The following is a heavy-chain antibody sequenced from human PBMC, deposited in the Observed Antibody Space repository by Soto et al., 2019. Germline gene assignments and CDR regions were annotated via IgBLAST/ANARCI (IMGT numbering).Heavy chain of an antibody. V-gene: IGHV1-58*01. J-gene: IGHJ4*02. D-gene: IGHD1-26*01. Sequence: ASVKVSCKASGFTFADSAVQWVRQARGQSLEWIGRIIVDSGNTKSAEKFTERVSMSWDMSTSTAFMELRSLSSDDTAAYYCATANNTSPFDYWGLGTLVTAPQ. CDR3: ATANNTSPFDY. CDR1: GFTFADSA. CDR2: IIVDSGNT.